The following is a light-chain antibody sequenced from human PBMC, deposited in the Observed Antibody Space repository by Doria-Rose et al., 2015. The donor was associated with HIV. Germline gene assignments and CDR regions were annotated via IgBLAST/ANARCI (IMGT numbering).Light chain of an antibody. J-gene: IGKJ1*01. CDR2: DGS. CDR1: QSFSSTY. CDR3: HQYGTSWT. V-gene: IGKV3-20*01. Sequence: EIVMTQSPGTLSLSPGERVTLSCRASQSFSSTYLAWYQQKPGQAPSLLIYDGSTRATCIPDRFSASGSGTDFTLTINRLEPEDFALYYCHQYGTSWTFGQGTKVEI.